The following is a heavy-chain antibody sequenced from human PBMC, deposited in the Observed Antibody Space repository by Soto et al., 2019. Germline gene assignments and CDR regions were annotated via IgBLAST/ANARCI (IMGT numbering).Heavy chain of an antibody. D-gene: IGHD2-2*02. Sequence: GASVKVSCKASGGTFSGCAISWVRQAPGQGLEWMGEIIPMFGTSNYAQKFQGRVTITADESTSTAYMELSSLRSEDTAVYYCARGSCSSTSCYKEFYFDLWGQGTLVTVSS. CDR2: IIPMFGTS. J-gene: IGHJ4*02. CDR1: GGTFSGCA. V-gene: IGHV1-69*13. CDR3: ARGSCSSTSCYKEFYFDL.